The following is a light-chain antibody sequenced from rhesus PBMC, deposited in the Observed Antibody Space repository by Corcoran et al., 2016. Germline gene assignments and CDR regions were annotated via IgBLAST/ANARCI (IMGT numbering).Light chain of an antibody. CDR3: QKDYSWALT. CDR2: GAS. Sequence: EIVMTQSPATLSLSPGERATLSCRASQSVSSSLAWYQQKPGQAPKRLIYGASNRAPGIQNRFSVRGSGTEFTLTIKSMEAEDVGVYYCQKDYSWALTFGGGTKVELK. CDR1: QSVSSS. V-gene: IGKV3-42*01. J-gene: IGKJ4*01.